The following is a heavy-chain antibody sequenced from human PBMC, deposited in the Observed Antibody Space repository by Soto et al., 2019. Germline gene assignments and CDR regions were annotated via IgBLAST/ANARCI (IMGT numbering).Heavy chain of an antibody. V-gene: IGHV3-23*01. J-gene: IGHJ4*02. CDR2: LSDSGDNT. D-gene: IGHD3-3*01. CDR1: GFTFSRHA. Sequence: ALRLSCTASGFTFSRHAMTWVRQAPGKGLEWVSGLSDSGDNTYYADSVKGRFTISRDNSKNTVFLQMNSLRAEDTAVYYCAKGAYYDFWSGYSAFDFWGQGTLVTVSS. CDR3: AKGAYYDFWSGYSAFDF.